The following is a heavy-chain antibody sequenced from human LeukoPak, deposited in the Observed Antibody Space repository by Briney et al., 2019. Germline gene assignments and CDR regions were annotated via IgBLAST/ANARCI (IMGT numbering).Heavy chain of an antibody. V-gene: IGHV3-66*02. CDR3: ARGCGSTSCYDY. J-gene: IGHJ4*02. CDR2: IYSGGST. D-gene: IGHD2-2*01. CDR1: GLIVSTNY. Sequence: GGSLRLSCAASGLIVSTNYMSWVRQAPGKGLEWVSVIYSGGSTYYADPVKGRFTISRDNSKNTLYLQMNSLRAEDTAVYYCARGCGSTSCYDYWGQGTLVTVSS.